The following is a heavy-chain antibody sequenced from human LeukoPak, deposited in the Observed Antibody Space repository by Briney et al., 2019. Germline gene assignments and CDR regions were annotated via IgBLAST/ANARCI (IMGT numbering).Heavy chain of an antibody. D-gene: IGHD3-22*01. V-gene: IGHV4-59*13. J-gene: IGHJ4*02. CDR3: ARGRPDPQNSDYWDY. CDR2: IHYTGRT. Sequence: SETLSLTCTISRGSISTYYWSWIRQTPGTTLEWIGNIHYTGRTRYNPSLESRVTMSLDTPKNEFSLRLTSMTAADSAVYYYARGRPDPQNSDYWDYWGQGILVTVSS. CDR1: RGSISTYY.